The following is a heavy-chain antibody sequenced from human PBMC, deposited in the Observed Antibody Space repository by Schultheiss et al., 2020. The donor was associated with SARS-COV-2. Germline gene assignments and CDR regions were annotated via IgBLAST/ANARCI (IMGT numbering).Heavy chain of an antibody. CDR2: INHSGST. CDR3: ARGLIPGGYSTH. CDR1: GGSISSYY. V-gene: IGHV4-34*01. Sequence: SETLSLTCTVSGGSISSYYWSWIRQPPGKGLEWIGEINHSGSTNYNPSLKSRVTISVDTSKNQFSLKLSSVTAADTAVYYCARGLIPGGYSTHWGQGTLVTVSS. D-gene: IGHD6-13*01. J-gene: IGHJ4*02.